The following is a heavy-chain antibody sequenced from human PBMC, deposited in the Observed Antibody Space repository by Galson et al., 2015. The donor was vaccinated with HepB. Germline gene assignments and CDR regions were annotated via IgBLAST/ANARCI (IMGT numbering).Heavy chain of an antibody. J-gene: IGHJ5*02. D-gene: IGHD2-8*01. CDR1: GYTFTGYY. CDR2: INPNSGDT. Sequence: SVKVSCKASGYTFTGYYIHWVRQAPGQGLEWMGRINPNSGDTNYAQKFQGRVTMTRDTSISTAYMELSRLRSDDTAVYYCARDRRVLTRNWFDPWGQGTLVTVSS. CDR3: ARDRRVLTRNWFDP. V-gene: IGHV1-2*06.